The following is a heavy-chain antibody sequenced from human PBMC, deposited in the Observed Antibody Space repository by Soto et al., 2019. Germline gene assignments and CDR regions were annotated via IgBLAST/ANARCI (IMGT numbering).Heavy chain of an antibody. Sequence: EVQLVESGGGLVQPGGSLRLSCAASGFTVSSNYMSWVRQAPGKGLEWVSVIYSGGSTYYADSVKGRFTICRDNSKNTLYLQMNSLRAEDTAVYYCARVLAAAGSDYWGQGTLVTVSS. D-gene: IGHD6-13*01. J-gene: IGHJ4*02. CDR2: IYSGGST. CDR3: ARVLAAAGSDY. CDR1: GFTVSSNY. V-gene: IGHV3-66*01.